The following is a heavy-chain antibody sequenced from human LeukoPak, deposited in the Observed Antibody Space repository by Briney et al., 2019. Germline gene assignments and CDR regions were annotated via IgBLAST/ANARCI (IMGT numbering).Heavy chain of an antibody. CDR2: ISTSSTTI. Sequence: GGSLRPSCAASGFTFSSYSMNWVRQAPGKGLEWLSYISTSSTTIYYADSVKGRFTISRDNAKNSLYLQMNSLRAEDTAVYYCARDKYYYDSSGGGYYFDYWGQGTLVTVSS. CDR1: GFTFSSYS. V-gene: IGHV3-48*01. CDR3: ARDKYYYDSSGGGYYFDY. J-gene: IGHJ4*02. D-gene: IGHD3-22*01.